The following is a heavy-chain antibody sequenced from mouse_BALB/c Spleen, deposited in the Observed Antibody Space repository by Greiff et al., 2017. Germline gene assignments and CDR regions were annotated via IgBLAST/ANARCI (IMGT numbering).Heavy chain of an antibody. Sequence: VQRVESGPGLVQPSQSLSITCTVSGFSLTSYGVHWVRQSPGKGLEWLGVIWSGGSTDYNAAFISRLSISKDNSKSQVFFKMNSLQANDTAIYYCASHYGAWFAYWGQGTLVTVSA. CDR1: GFSLTSYG. CDR2: IWSGGST. J-gene: IGHJ3*01. D-gene: IGHD1-1*02. V-gene: IGHV2-2*02. CDR3: ASHYGAWFAY.